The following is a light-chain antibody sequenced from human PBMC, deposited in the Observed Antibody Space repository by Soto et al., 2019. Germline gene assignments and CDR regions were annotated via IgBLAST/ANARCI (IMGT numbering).Light chain of an antibody. Sequence: QSALTQPRSVSGSPGQSVTISCTGTSSDVGAYNYVSWYQQHPGKAPKFMIYDVSKRPSGVPDRFSGSKSGNTASLTISGLQPEDEADYYCCSYAGSYTLLFGGGTKVTVL. CDR2: DVS. CDR3: CSYAGSYTLL. V-gene: IGLV2-11*01. CDR1: SSDVGAYNY. J-gene: IGLJ2*01.